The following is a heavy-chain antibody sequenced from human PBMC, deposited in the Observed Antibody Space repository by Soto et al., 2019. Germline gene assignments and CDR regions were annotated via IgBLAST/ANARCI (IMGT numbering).Heavy chain of an antibody. CDR1: GDSVSSNSAA. Sequence: SPTLSLTCAISGDSVSSNSAAWIWIRQSPSRGLEWLGRTFFKSKWHNDYALSVKSRLTISPDTSPNQFYLDLDSVTPEDTAVDYWVRVTFLRGMDVWGQGTPVTVS. CDR2: TFFKSKWHN. CDR3: VRVTFLRGMDV. J-gene: IGHJ6*02. V-gene: IGHV6-1*01. D-gene: IGHD3-16*01.